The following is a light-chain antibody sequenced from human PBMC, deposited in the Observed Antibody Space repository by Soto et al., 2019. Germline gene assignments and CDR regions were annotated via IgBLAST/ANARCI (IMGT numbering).Light chain of an antibody. CDR3: QKYNNAPRT. CDR2: AAS. J-gene: IGKJ2*01. Sequence: DIPMTQSPSSLSASVGDRVTITCRASQAISNYLAWYQQKPGKVPKLLIYAASTLQSGIPSRFSGSGSGTDFTLTISSLQPEDVATYYCQKYNNAPRTFGQGTKLEIK. V-gene: IGKV1-27*01. CDR1: QAISNY.